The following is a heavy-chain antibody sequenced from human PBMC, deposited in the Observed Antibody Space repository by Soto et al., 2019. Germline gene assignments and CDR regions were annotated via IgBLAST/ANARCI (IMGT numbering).Heavy chain of an antibody. CDR1: GVSITSHY. CDR3: VSQRTSVLTQAYFDY. CDR2: TYFRGSA. Sequence: TLSLTCDVSGVSITSHYWNWIRQSPGMGLEWIGSTYFRGSASYNPSLKSRVTISVDTSKNQFSLNLNSVTASDTAVYFCVSQRTSVLTQAYFDYWGPGALVTVSS. D-gene: IGHD2-8*01. V-gene: IGHV4-59*08. J-gene: IGHJ4*02.